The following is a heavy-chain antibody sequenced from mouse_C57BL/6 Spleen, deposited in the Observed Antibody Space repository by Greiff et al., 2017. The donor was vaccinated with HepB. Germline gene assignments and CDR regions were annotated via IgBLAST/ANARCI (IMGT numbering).Heavy chain of an antibody. CDR1: GFTFSSYA. D-gene: IGHD2-2*01. V-gene: IGHV5-4*01. CDR2: ISDGGSYT. CDR3: ARDSGYDEYYFDY. Sequence: EVQRVESGGGLVKPGGSLKLSCAASGFTFSSYAMSWVRQTPEKRLEWVATISDGGSYTYYPDNVKGRFTISRDNAKNNVYLQMSHLKSEDTAMYYCARDSGYDEYYFDYWGQGTTLTVSS. J-gene: IGHJ2*01.